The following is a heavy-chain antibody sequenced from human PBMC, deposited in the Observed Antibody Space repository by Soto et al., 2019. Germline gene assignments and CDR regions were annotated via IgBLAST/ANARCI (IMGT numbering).Heavy chain of an antibody. CDR3: ARGHRAEHPFPEPGDVGVGEFGYYYGMDV. CDR2: MNPNSGNT. J-gene: IGHJ6*02. D-gene: IGHD3-10*01. Sequence: QVQLVQSGAEVKKPGASVKVSCKASGYTFTSYDINWVRQATGQGLEWMGWMNPNSGNTGYAQKFQGRVTMTRNTSISTAYMEQRSMRSEDTAVYYCARGHRAEHPFPEPGDVGVGEFGYYYGMDVWGQGTTVTVSS. V-gene: IGHV1-8*01. CDR1: GYTFTSYD.